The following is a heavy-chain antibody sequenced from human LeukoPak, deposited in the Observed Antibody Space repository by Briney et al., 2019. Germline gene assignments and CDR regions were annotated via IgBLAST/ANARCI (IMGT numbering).Heavy chain of an antibody. Sequence: QSGGSLRLSCAASGFTFSSYWMSWVRQAPGKGLEWVANIKQDGSEKYYVDSVKGRFTISRDNAKNSLYLQMNSLRAEDTAVYYCARDHFRGYSGGYYFDYWGQGTLVTVSS. J-gene: IGHJ4*02. CDR1: GFTFSSYW. V-gene: IGHV3-7*01. CDR3: ARDHFRGYSGGYYFDY. CDR2: IKQDGSEK. D-gene: IGHD1-26*01.